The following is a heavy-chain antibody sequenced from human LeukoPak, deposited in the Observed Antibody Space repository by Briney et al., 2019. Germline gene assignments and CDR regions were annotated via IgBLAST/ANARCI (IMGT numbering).Heavy chain of an antibody. D-gene: IGHD3-10*01. Sequence: ASVKVSCKASGYTFTGYYMHWVRQAPGQGLEWVGWINPNSGGTNYAQKFQGWVTMTRDTSISTAYMELSRLRSDDTAVYYCARDRPMVRGVTHPYYYYGMDVWGQGTTVTVSS. CDR1: GYTFTGYY. J-gene: IGHJ6*02. CDR2: INPNSGGT. CDR3: ARDRPMVRGVTHPYYYYGMDV. V-gene: IGHV1-2*04.